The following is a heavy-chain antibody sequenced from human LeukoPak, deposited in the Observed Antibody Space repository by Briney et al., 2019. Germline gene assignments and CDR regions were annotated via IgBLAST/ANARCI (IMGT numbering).Heavy chain of an antibody. J-gene: IGHJ4*02. CDR3: AHPSSGWTSLDY. CDR1: GFTFRSYA. V-gene: IGHV3-23*01. CDR2: ISSSGGTT. Sequence: PGGSLRLSCAASGFTFRSYAMNWVRQAPGKGLEWVSGISSSGGTTYYADSVRGRFTISRDNSKNTVYLQMRSLRAEDTAVYYCAHPSSGWTSLDYWGQGTLVTVSS. D-gene: IGHD6-19*01.